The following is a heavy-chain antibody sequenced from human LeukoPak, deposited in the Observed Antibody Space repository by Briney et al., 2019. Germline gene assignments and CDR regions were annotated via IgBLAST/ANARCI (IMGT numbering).Heavy chain of an antibody. D-gene: IGHD5-18*01. J-gene: IGHJ4*02. CDR1: GASVDSYY. V-gene: IGHV4-59*08. CDR3: AGQFGYSYGYDY. Sequence: MPSETLSLTCSVSGASVDSYYWSWIRQPPGRGLEWIGYIYSSGSSDYNPSLKSRVSMSLDTPKNQISLNLNSVTAADTAVYYCAGQFGYSYGYDYWGQGALVTVSS. CDR2: IYSSGSS.